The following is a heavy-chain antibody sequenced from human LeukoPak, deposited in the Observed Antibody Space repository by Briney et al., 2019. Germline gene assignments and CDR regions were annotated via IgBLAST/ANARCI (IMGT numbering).Heavy chain of an antibody. V-gene: IGHV5-51*01. Sequence: GGSLRLSCKGSGYIFTSYWIGWVRQMPGKGLEWMGIIYPGDSDTIYSPSFQGQVTISADKSINTAYLQWNSLKASDTAIYYCARSRDWNYDLWGQGTLVTVSS. CDR3: ARSRDWNYDL. D-gene: IGHD1-7*01. J-gene: IGHJ4*02. CDR2: IYPGDSDT. CDR1: GYIFTSYW.